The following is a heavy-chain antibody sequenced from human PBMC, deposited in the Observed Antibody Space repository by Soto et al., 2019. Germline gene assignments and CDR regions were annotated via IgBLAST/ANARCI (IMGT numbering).Heavy chain of an antibody. CDR2: IKRKADGETT. CDR1: GVSFSNAW. D-gene: IGHD3-16*01. V-gene: IGHV3-15*01. J-gene: IGHJ4*02. CDR3: VTSRRGDLTN. Sequence: GGSLRLSCVASGVSFSNAWMGWVRQAPGKGLEWVGRIKRKADGETTDYAAPVKGRFTISRDDTKNTLYLQMNSLRADDTGLYYCVTSRRGDLTNWGQGTPVTVSS.